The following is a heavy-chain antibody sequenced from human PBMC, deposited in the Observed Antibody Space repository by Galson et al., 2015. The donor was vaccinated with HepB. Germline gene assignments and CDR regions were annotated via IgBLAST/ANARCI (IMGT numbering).Heavy chain of an antibody. CDR3: ARENPLKIAVAGPNAFDI. Sequence: SETLSLTCTVSGGSISSYYWSWIRQPAGKGLEWIGRIYTSGSTNYNPSLKSRVTMSVDTSKNQFSLKLSSVTAADTAVYYCARENPLKIAVAGPNAFDIWGQGTMVTVSS. CDR2: IYTSGST. CDR1: GGSISSYY. V-gene: IGHV4-4*07. J-gene: IGHJ3*02. D-gene: IGHD6-19*01.